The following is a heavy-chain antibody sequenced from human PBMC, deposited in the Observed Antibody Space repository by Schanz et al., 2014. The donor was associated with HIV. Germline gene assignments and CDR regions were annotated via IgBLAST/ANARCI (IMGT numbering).Heavy chain of an antibody. J-gene: IGHJ4*02. V-gene: IGHV1-69*01. D-gene: IGHD6-13*01. CDR2: VIPAFGTA. CDR3: ARDSPVAAGTLDY. Sequence: QVQLVQSGTEVQKPGSSVKVSCKASGGTFRNHAISWVRPAPGQGLEWVGGVIPAFGTANYAQKFRGRVTITVDESTSTAYMELSSLRSEDTAVYYCARDSPVAAGTLDYWGQGTLVTVSS. CDR1: GGTFRNHA.